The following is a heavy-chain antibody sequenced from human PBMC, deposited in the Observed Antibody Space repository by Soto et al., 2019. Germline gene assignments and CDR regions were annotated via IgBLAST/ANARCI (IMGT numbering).Heavy chain of an antibody. J-gene: IGHJ6*03. CDR1: GFTFSSYV. Sequence: GGSLRLSCAASGFTFSSYVMSWVRQAPGKGLEWVSVISGSGDNTYYADSVKGRFTISRDNSKKTLHLQMNSLRAEDTAIYYCARYGSSFYYNYMDVWGKGTTVTVSS. V-gene: IGHV3-23*01. D-gene: IGHD3-10*01. CDR3: ARYGSSFYYNYMDV. CDR2: ISGSGDNT.